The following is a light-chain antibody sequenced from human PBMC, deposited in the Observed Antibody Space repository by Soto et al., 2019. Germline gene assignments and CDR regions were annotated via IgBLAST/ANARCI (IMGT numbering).Light chain of an antibody. J-gene: IGLJ1*01. CDR1: SSDVGGYNY. CDR3: SSYTTSNTRQIV. Sequence: QPASVSGSPGQSITISCTGTSSDVGGYNYVSWYQHHPGKAPKLIIYDVTNRPSGVSNPFSGSKSGNTASLTISGLQPEDEADYYRSSYTTSNTRQIVFGTGTKLTVL. V-gene: IGLV2-14*03. CDR2: DVT.